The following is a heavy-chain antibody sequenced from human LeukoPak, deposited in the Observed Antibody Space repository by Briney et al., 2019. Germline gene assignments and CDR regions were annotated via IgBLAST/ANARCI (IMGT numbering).Heavy chain of an antibody. D-gene: IGHD1-20*01. V-gene: IGHV1-2*02. CDR3: ARGHHGGITGNNSLDY. CDR2: INPNSGGT. J-gene: IGHJ4*02. Sequence: GASVKLSCKASGYAFTGYYMHWLRQAPGQGLELMGWINPNSGGTNYAQKFQGRVTMTRDTSISTAYMELSRLRPEDTAVYYCARGHHGGITGNNSLDYWGQGTLVTVSS. CDR1: GYAFTGYY.